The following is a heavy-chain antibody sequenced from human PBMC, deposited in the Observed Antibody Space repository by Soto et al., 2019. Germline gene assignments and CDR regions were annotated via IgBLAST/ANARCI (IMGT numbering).Heavy chain of an antibody. CDR2: IYYSGST. Sequence: PSETLSLTCTVSGGSISSGGYYWSWIRQHPGKGLEWIGYIYYSGSTYYNPSLKSRVTISVDTSKNQFSLKLSSVTAADTAVYYCARRADDYSLDYWAQGTLVPVSS. J-gene: IGHJ4*02. CDR1: GGSISSGGYY. CDR3: ARRADDYSLDY. D-gene: IGHD4-4*01. V-gene: IGHV4-31*03.